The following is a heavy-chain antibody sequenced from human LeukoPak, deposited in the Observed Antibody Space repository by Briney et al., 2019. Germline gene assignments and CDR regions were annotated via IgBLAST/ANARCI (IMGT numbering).Heavy chain of an antibody. CDR2: IQYDGHDY. Sequence: GGSLRLSCAASGFSLSRYDMHWVRQAPGKGLEWVAFIQYDGHDYYYADSVRGRFTISRDNAKNSLYLRMNSLRAEDTAVYYCAELGITMIGGVWGKGTTVTISS. CDR1: GFSLSRYD. V-gene: IGHV3-30*02. CDR3: AELGITMIGGV. D-gene: IGHD3-10*02. J-gene: IGHJ6*04.